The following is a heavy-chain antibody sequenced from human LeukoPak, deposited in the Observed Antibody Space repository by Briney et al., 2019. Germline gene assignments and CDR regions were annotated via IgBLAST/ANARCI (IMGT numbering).Heavy chain of an antibody. CDR2: IYYSGST. D-gene: IGHD3-3*01. CDR3: ARSGLSGWYFDL. V-gene: IGHV4-4*02. CDR1: GGSISSSNW. J-gene: IGHJ2*01. Sequence: SETLSLTCAVSGGSISSSNWWSWVRQPPGKGLEWIGYIYYSGSTNYNPSLKSRVTISVDTSKNQFSLKLSSVTAADTAVYYCARSGLSGWYFDLWGRGTLVTVSS.